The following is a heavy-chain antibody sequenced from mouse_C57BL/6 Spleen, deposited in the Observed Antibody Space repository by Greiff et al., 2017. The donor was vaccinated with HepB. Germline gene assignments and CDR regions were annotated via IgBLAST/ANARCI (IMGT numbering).Heavy chain of an antibody. D-gene: IGHD3-2*02. CDR1: GYTFTSYW. V-gene: IGHV1-61*01. CDR2: IYPSDSET. CDR3: ASGGQLREGFAY. J-gene: IGHJ3*01. Sequence: QVQLKQSGAELVRPGSSVKLSCKASGYTFTSYWMDWVKQRPGQGLEWIGNIYPSDSETHYNQKFKDKATLTVDKSSSTAYMQLSSLTSEDSAVYYCASGGQLREGFAYWGQGTLVTVSA.